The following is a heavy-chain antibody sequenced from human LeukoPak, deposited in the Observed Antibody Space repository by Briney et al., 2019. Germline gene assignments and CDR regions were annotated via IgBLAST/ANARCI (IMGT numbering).Heavy chain of an antibody. Sequence: GGSLRLSCAASGFIFSSYAMSWVRQAPGKGLKWVSTISGSGGSTYYADSVKGRFTISRDNSKNTVYLQMNSLRAEDTAVYYCAKGSVNYDILTGSYFDYWGQGTLVTVSS. J-gene: IGHJ4*02. D-gene: IGHD3-9*01. CDR2: ISGSGGST. V-gene: IGHV3-23*01. CDR1: GFIFSSYA. CDR3: AKGSVNYDILTGSYFDY.